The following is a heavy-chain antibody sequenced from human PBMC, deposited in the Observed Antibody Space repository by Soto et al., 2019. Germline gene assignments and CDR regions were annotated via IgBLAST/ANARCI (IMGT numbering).Heavy chain of an antibody. V-gene: IGHV3-7*01. CDR2: LGRGGGEI. Sequence: GGSLRLSCAASEFSFSDYWMAWVRQAPGKGLEWVSYLGRGGGEIYYVDSVKGRFTISRDNAKNSLYLQMNSLRAEDTAVYYCARDIGMVRGVITPEGFDYWGQGTLVTVSS. CDR3: ARDIGMVRGVITPEGFDY. D-gene: IGHD3-10*01. J-gene: IGHJ4*02. CDR1: EFSFSDYW.